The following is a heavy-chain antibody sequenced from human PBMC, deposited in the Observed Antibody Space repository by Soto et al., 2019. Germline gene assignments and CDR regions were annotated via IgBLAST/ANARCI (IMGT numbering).Heavy chain of an antibody. J-gene: IGHJ6*02. CDR1: GFTFSSYS. CDR2: ISSSSSTI. Sequence: GGSLRLSCAASGFTFSSYSMNWVRQAPGKGLEWVSYISSSSSTIYYADSVKGRFTISRDNAKNSLYLQMNSLRDEDTAVYYCARYLDLPYYYGMDVWGQGTTVTVSS. V-gene: IGHV3-48*02. CDR3: ARYLDLPYYYGMDV.